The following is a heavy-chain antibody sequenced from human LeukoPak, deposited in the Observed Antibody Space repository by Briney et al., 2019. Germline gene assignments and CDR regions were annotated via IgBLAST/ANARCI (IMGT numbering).Heavy chain of an antibody. J-gene: IGHJ4*02. D-gene: IGHD7-27*01. CDR1: GFTFSGHA. Sequence: GGSLRLSCAASGFTFSGHAMHWVRQTPGVGLEWLAIIGDDGRDQHYTDSVKGRFTISRDNSKNTLFLQLNSLTPEDTALYLCARDLMWGFDYWGQGALVTVSS. CDR2: IGDDGRDQ. V-gene: IGHV3-30*02. CDR3: ARDLMWGFDY.